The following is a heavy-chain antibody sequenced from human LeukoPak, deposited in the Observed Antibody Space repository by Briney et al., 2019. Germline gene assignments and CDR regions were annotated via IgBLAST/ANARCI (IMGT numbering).Heavy chain of an antibody. V-gene: IGHV5-51*01. D-gene: IGHD1/OR15-1a*01. J-gene: IGHJ5*02. CDR1: GYSFTNYW. CDR2: IYPGDSDT. CDR3: ARRGSGTERWLDP. Sequence: GESLKISCKGSGYSFTNYWIGWVRQMPGKGLEWMGLIYPGDSDTRYSPSFQGQVTISADKSTSTAYLQWSSLKASDSAMYYCARRGSGTERWLDPWGQGTLVTVSS.